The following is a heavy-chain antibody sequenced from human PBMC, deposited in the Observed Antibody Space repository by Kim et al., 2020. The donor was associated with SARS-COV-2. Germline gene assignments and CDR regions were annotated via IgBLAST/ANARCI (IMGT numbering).Heavy chain of an antibody. Sequence: GGSLRLSCAASGFTFSSYAMNWVRQAPGKGLEWVSAISGSGGSTYYADSVKGRFTISRDNSKNTLYLQMNSLRAEETAVYYCAKNRDYYDSSGYYYYFDYWGQGTLVTVSS. CDR2: ISGSGGST. D-gene: IGHD3-22*01. CDR1: GFTFSSYA. J-gene: IGHJ4*02. V-gene: IGHV3-23*01. CDR3: AKNRDYYDSSGYYYYFDY.